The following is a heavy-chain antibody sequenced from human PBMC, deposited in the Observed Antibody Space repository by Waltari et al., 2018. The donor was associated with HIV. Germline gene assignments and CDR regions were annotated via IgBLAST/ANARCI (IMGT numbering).Heavy chain of an antibody. CDR3: ARHSGYCVNRGDCVGAAHVFDI. Sequence: HLQESGPGLVQPSETLSLTCTVSGDSITSANISWGWVRQSLGKGLEWIGSINYSRSTYYTPTLMRSSTTAVYTSQIQFSLTLPSVTAAVTPVYFCARHSGYCVNRGDCVGAAHVFDIWGRGTMVTVSS. CDR1: GDSITSANIS. D-gene: IGHD2-21*01. J-gene: IGHJ3*02. CDR2: INYSRST. V-gene: IGHV4-39*01.